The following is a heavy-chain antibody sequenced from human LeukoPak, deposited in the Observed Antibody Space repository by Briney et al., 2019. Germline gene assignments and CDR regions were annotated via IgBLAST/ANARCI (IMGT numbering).Heavy chain of an antibody. D-gene: IGHD3-22*01. J-gene: IGHJ4*02. CDR1: GFTFSSYA. V-gene: IGHV3-30-3*02. CDR3: AKSSYYDSSGYYREYYFDY. Sequence: GGSLRPSCAASGFTFSSYAMHWVRQAPGKGLEWVAVISYDGSNKYYADSVKGRFTISRDNSKNTLYLQMNSLRAEDTAVYYCAKSSYYDSSGYYREYYFDYWGQGTLVTVSS. CDR2: ISYDGSNK.